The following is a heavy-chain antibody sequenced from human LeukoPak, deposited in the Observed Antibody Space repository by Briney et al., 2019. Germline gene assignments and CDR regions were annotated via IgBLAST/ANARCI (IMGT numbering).Heavy chain of an antibody. CDR3: ARSWFSTYFDY. D-gene: IGHD3-10*01. CDR1: GFTVSSNY. V-gene: IGHV3-53*01. CDR2: IYSDGST. J-gene: IGHJ4*02. Sequence: GGSLRLSCAASGFTVSSNYMSWVGQAPGKGLEWVSLIYSDGSTYYADSVKGRFTISRDNSKNTLYLQMNSLRAEDTAVYYCARSWFSTYFDYWGQGTLVTVSS.